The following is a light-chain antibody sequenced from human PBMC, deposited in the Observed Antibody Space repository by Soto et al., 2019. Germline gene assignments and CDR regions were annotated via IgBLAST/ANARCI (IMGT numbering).Light chain of an antibody. J-gene: IGLJ3*02. V-gene: IGLV1-40*01. Sequence: QSVLTQPPSVSGAPGQRVIISCTGSSSNIGAGYDVHWYQQVPGTAPRLLIHGNTNRPSGVPDRFSASKSGTSASLAITGLQAEDEADYYCQSYDSSLSGSKVFGGGTNVTVL. CDR3: QSYDSSLSGSKV. CDR1: SSNIGAGYD. CDR2: GNT.